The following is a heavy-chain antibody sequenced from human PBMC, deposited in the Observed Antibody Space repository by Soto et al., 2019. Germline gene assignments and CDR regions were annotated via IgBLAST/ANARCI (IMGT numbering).Heavy chain of an antibody. D-gene: IGHD3-22*01. V-gene: IGHV1-18*01. Sequence: ASVKVSCKASGYIFNSFGTSWVRQAPGQGLEWMGWISAYTGNTKYAQNFQGRVTMTTDTSTSTAYMELRSLRSDDTAVYYCARTHYYDIPFDYWGQGTLVTVSS. CDR2: ISAYTGNT. CDR3: ARTHYYDIPFDY. CDR1: GYIFNSFG. J-gene: IGHJ4*02.